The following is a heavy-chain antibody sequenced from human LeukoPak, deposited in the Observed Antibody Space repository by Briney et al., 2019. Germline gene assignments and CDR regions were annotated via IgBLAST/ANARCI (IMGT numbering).Heavy chain of an antibody. D-gene: IGHD6-19*01. V-gene: IGHV1-24*01. CDR2: FDPEDGET. CDR1: GYTLTELS. J-gene: IGHJ4*02. Sequence: ASVKVSCKFSGYTLTELSMHWVRHAPGKGLEWMGGFDPEDGETIYAQKFQGRVTMTEDTSTDTAYMELSSLRSEDTAVYYCATALIAVAGTVHNDYWGQGTLVTVSS. CDR3: ATALIAVAGTVHNDY.